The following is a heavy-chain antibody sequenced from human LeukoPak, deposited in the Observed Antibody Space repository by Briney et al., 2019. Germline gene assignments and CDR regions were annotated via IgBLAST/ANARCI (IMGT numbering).Heavy chain of an antibody. V-gene: IGHV3-48*04. D-gene: IGHD1-26*01. CDR1: GFTLGPFI. Sequence: VGSLRLSSAASGFTLGPFIMNWVGHAPGQGLEWVSYISSSSDTIYYADSVKGRFTISRDNAKNSLYLQMNSLRAEDTAVYYCASGMRVGPNIWGQGTLVTVSS. J-gene: IGHJ4*02. CDR2: ISSSSDTI. CDR3: ASGMRVGPNI.